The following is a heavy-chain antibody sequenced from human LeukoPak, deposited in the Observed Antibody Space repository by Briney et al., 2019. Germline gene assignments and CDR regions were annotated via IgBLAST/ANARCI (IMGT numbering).Heavy chain of an antibody. Sequence: GGSLRLSCAASGFTFSSYAMHWVRQAPGKGLEWVAVISYDGSNKYYADSVKGRFTISRDNSKNTLYLQMNCLRAEDTAVYYCARGNYWGQGTLVTVSS. CDR2: ISYDGSNK. J-gene: IGHJ4*02. CDR1: GFTFSSYA. CDR3: ARGNY. V-gene: IGHV3-30-3*01.